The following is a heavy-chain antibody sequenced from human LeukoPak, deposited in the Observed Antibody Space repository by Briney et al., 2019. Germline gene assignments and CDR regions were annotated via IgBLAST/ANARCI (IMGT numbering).Heavy chain of an antibody. D-gene: IGHD3-22*01. CDR1: GFTVSTYG. Sequence: HPGGSLRLSCAASGFTVSTYGMHWLRQAPGKGPESVTPIRHDGTETSHAESVKGRFTISRDDSKNTFYLQMNSLRAEDTAVYYCAKANRDHLSHYYRVDVWGQRTTVVVSS. V-gene: IGHV3-30*02. CDR2: IRHDGTET. J-gene: IGHJ6*01. CDR3: AKANRDHLSHYYRVDV.